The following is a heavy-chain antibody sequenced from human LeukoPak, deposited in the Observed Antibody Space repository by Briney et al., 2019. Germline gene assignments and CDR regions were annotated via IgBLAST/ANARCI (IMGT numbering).Heavy chain of an antibody. J-gene: IGHJ4*02. Sequence: GGSLRLSCAASGFTFSNAWMSWVRQAPGKGLEWVGRIKRKTDGGTTDYAAPVKGRFTISRDDSKNTLYLQMNSLKTEDTAVYYCTTGLSRGYWGQGTLVTVSS. V-gene: IGHV3-15*01. CDR1: GFTFSNAW. D-gene: IGHD3-16*01. CDR2: IKRKTDGGTT. CDR3: TTGLSRGY.